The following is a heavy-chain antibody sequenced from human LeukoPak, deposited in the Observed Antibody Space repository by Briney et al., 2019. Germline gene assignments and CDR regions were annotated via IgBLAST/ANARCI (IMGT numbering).Heavy chain of an antibody. J-gene: IGHJ5*02. V-gene: IGHV3-23*01. D-gene: IGHD2-2*01. Sequence: GGSLRLSCAASGFTFSSYAMSWVRQAPGKGLEWVSAISGSGGSTYYADSVKGRFTISRDNSKNTLYLQMNSLRAEDTAVYYCAKDSFPFIPAAENWFDLWGQGTLVTVSS. CDR3: AKDSFPFIPAAENWFDL. CDR2: ISGSGGST. CDR1: GFTFSSYA.